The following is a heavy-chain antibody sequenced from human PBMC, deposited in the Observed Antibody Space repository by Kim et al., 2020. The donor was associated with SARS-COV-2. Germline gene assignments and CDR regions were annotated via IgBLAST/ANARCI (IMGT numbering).Heavy chain of an antibody. D-gene: IGHD4-4*01. V-gene: IGHV1-69*13. CDR3: ARVSYSNYLEYRVYYYYGMDV. Sequence: SVKVSCKASGGTFSSYAISWVRQAPGQGLEWMGGIIPIFGTANYAQKFQGRVTITADESTSTAYMELSSLRSEDTAVYYCARVSYSNYLEYRVYYYYGMDVWGQGTTVTVSS. CDR2: IIPIFGTA. J-gene: IGHJ6*02. CDR1: GGTFSSYA.